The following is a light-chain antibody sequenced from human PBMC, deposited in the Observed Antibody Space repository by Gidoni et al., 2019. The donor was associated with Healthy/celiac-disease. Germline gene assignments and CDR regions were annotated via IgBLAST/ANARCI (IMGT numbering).Light chain of an antibody. Sequence: DIVLTQSPAPLSSSPGERATLSCSASQSVSSYFAWYQQKPGQAPRPLIYDASNGAPGIPARFSGSGSGTDFTLTISSLEPEDFAVYYCQQRSNWPYTFGQGTKLEIK. CDR2: DAS. J-gene: IGKJ2*01. CDR1: QSVSSY. CDR3: QQRSNWPYT. V-gene: IGKV3-11*01.